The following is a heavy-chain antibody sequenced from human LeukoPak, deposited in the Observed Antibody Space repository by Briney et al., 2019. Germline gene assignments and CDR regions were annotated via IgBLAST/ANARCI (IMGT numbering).Heavy chain of an antibody. CDR2: IYTSGST. CDR3: ARVGYGDYFGFDY. D-gene: IGHD4-17*01. V-gene: IGHV4-39*07. Sequence: SETLSLTCTVSGGSISSSSYHWGWIRQPPGKGLEWIGRIYTSGSTNYNPSLKSRVTMSVDTSKNQFSLKLSSVTAADTAVYYCARVGYGDYFGFDYWGQGTLVTVSS. J-gene: IGHJ4*02. CDR1: GGSISSSSYH.